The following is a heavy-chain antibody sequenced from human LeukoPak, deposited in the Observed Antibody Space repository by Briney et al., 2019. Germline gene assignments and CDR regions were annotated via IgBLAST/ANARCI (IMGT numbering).Heavy chain of an antibody. CDR2: IYYSGST. Sequence: PSETLSLTCTVSGGSISSGGYYWSWIRQHPGKGLEWIGYIYYSGSTYYNPSLKSRVTISVDTSKNQFSLKLSSVTAADTAVYYCARSFPTYYYDSSGYVDYWGQGTLVTVSS. J-gene: IGHJ4*02. CDR1: GGSISSGGYY. D-gene: IGHD3-22*01. V-gene: IGHV4-31*03. CDR3: ARSFPTYYYDSSGYVDY.